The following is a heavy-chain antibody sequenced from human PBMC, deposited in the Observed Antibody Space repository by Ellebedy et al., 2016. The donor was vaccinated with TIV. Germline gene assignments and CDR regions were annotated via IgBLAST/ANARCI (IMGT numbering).Heavy chain of an antibody. J-gene: IGHJ6*02. Sequence: GESLKISCAASGFSSYAMNWVRQAPEKGLEWISYLSGSGGTIFYADSVKGRFTISRDNAKNSLFLQMNSLRAEDTAVYYCARLASSFELERRGFLVDHYYGMDVWGQGTTVTVSS. CDR1: GFSSYA. D-gene: IGHD1-1*01. CDR3: ARLASSFELERRGFLVDHYYGMDV. CDR2: LSGSGGTI. V-gene: IGHV3-48*03.